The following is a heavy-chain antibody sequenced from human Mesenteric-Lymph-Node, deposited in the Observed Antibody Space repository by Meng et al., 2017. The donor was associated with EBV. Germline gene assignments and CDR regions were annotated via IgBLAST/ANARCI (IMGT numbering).Heavy chain of an antibody. J-gene: IGHJ4*02. CDR3: ARGYGSGSYRYFDY. V-gene: IGHV4-61*03. D-gene: IGHD3-10*01. CDR1: GGSVNSGSYY. CDR2: IFSSGST. Sequence: QVQLQESGPGLVKPSETLSLTCPVSGGSVNSGSYYWSWIRQSPGKGLQWIGYIFSSGSTNYNPSFKSRVTISVDMSKNHFSLRLTSVTPAGTAVYYCARGYGSGSYRYFDYWGQGTLVTVSS.